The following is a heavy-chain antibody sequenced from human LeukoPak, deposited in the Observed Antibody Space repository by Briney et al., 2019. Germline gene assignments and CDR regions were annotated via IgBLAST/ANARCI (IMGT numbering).Heavy chain of an antibody. Sequence: PGGSLRLSCAASGFTFSSYGMHWVRQGPGKGLEWVAFIRYDGSNKYYADSVKGRFTISRDNSKNTLYLQMNSRRAEDTAVYYCAKDRSNYEVIDYWGQGTLVTVSS. CDR1: GFTFSSYG. J-gene: IGHJ4*02. D-gene: IGHD4-11*01. V-gene: IGHV3-30*02. CDR3: AKDRSNYEVIDY. CDR2: IRYDGSNK.